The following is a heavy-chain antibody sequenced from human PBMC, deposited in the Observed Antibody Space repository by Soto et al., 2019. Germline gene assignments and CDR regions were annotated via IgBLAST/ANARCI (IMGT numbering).Heavy chain of an antibody. CDR2: INAGNGKT. Sequence: ASVKVSCKASGYILTDYAMQWVRQAPGQRLEWMGWINAGNGKTKYSQKFQGRVTITRDTSASTAYMELSSLRSEDTAVYYCAKSIWYAGSSYFDYWGQETLVTVSS. CDR3: AKSIWYAGSSYFDY. CDR1: GYILTDYA. V-gene: IGHV1-3*01. J-gene: IGHJ4*02. D-gene: IGHD6-13*01.